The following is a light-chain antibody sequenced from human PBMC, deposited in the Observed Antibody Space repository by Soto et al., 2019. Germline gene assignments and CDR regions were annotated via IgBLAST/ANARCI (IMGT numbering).Light chain of an antibody. V-gene: IGLV2-11*01. CDR2: DVT. CDR1: SSDVGGYYY. Sequence: QSALTQPRSVSGSPGQSVTISCTGTSSDVGGYYYVSWYQQHPGKAPKLMIYDVTKRPSGVPDRFSGSKSGNTASLTISGLQGEDEADYYCCSYAGRYTFVCGTGTKLTV. J-gene: IGLJ1*01. CDR3: CSYAGRYTFV.